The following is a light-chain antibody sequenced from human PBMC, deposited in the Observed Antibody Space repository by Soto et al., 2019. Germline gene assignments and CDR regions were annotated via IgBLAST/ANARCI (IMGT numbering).Light chain of an antibody. V-gene: IGLV1-40*01. J-gene: IGLJ2*01. CDR1: SSNIGAGYD. CDR2: GNT. CDR3: QSYDTSLSGVL. Sequence: QSVLTQPPSGSGAPGQRVTIYCAGSSSNIGAGYDVHWYQQLPRTAPKLLIYGNTNRPSGVPDRFSGSKSGTSASLAITGLQAEDEADYYCQSYDTSLSGVLFGGGTKLTVL.